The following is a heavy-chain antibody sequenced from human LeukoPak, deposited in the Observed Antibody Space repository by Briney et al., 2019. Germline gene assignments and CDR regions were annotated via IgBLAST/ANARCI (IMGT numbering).Heavy chain of an antibody. CDR3: ARHALVTSISTYNWLDP. J-gene: IGHJ5*02. CDR1: GDSMKSGGYH. D-gene: IGHD2-21*02. Sequence: SETLSLTCNVSGDSMKSGGYHWAWIRRPPGKGLEWIGSILDTGSPYHNPSLKSRVTISVDTSKTQLSLKLNYVTAADTAIYYCARHALVTSISTYNWLDPWGRGTLVTVST. CDR2: ILDTGSP. V-gene: IGHV4-39*01.